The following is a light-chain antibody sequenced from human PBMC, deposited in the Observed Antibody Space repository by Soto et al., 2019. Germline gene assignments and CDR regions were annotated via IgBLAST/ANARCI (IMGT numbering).Light chain of an antibody. J-gene: IGKJ5*01. V-gene: IGKV1-12*01. Sequence: DIQMTQSPSSVSASVGDRVTITCRASQDVSTWLAWYQQKPGKAPKFVIFAASTLHSGVPSRFSGSGAGTDFTLTISSLQPEDFATYYCQRANSFPITFGQGTRLEIK. CDR2: AAS. CDR1: QDVSTW. CDR3: QRANSFPIT.